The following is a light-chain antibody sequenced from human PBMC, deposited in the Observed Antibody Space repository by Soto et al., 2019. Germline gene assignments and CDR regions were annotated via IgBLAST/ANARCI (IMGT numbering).Light chain of an antibody. CDR2: DVS. CDR3: SSYTSSITYV. V-gene: IGLV2-14*01. CDR1: SSDVGGYNY. J-gene: IGLJ1*01. Sequence: QPASVSGSPGQSITISCTGTSSDVGGYNYVSWYQQHPGKAPKLMIYDVSNRPSGVSNRFSGSKSGNTASLTISGLQAEDEADYYCSSYTSSITYVFGTGTKLTVL.